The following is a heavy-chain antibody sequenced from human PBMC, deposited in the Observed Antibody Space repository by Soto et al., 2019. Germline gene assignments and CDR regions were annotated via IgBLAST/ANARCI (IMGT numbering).Heavy chain of an antibody. J-gene: IGHJ4*02. D-gene: IGHD3-3*01. CDR1: GFTFSSYA. CDR3: ATGIGITIFGVVPDKDY. CDR2: VSGSGVST. Sequence: GSLRLSCAASGFTFSSYAMSWVRQAPGKGLEWVSAVSGSGVSTYYADSVKGRFTISRDNSKNTLYLQMNSLRAEDTAVYYCATGIGITIFGVVPDKDYWGQGTLVTVSS. V-gene: IGHV3-23*01.